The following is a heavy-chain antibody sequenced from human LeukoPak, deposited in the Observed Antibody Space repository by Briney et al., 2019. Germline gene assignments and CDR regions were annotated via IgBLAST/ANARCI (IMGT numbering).Heavy chain of an antibody. CDR3: ATAYYYGSGRYGFDP. D-gene: IGHD3-10*01. CDR1: GYTFISYD. J-gene: IGHJ5*02. V-gene: IGHV1-8*01. CDR2: MNPNSGNT. Sequence: ASVKVSCKASGYTFISYDINWVRQATGQGLEWMGWMNPNSGNTGYAQKFQGRVTMTRDTSISTAYMELSSPRSDDTAVYYCATAYYYGSGRYGFDPWGQGTLVTVSS.